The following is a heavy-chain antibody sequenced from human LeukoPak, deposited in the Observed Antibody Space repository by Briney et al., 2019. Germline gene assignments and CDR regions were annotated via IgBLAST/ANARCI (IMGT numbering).Heavy chain of an antibody. CDR2: IYTSGTT. Sequence: SETLSLTCTVSGGSISSYYWSWIRQPAGKGLEWIGRIYTSGTTNYNPSLKSRVTMSVDTSKNQFSLKMRSVSAADTAVYYCARANYDGSDYWGQGTLVTVSS. CDR1: GGSISSYY. CDR3: ARANYDGSDY. V-gene: IGHV4-4*07. D-gene: IGHD3-22*01. J-gene: IGHJ4*02.